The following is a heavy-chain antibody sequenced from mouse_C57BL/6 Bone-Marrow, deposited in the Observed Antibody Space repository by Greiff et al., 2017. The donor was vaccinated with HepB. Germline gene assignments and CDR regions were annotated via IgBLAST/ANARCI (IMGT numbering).Heavy chain of an antibody. D-gene: IGHD4-1*01. CDR1: GYTFTSYW. CDR2: IDPNSGGT. CDR3: ASWDESWFAY. Sequence: VQLQESGAELVKPGASVKLSCKASGYTFTSYWMHWVKQRPGRGLEWIGRIDPNSGGTKYNEKFKSKATLTVDKPSSTAYMQLSSLTSEDSAVYYCASWDESWFAYWGQGTLVTVSA. V-gene: IGHV1-72*01. J-gene: IGHJ3*01.